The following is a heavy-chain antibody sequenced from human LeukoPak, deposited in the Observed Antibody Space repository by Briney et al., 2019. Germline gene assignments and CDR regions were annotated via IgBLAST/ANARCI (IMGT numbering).Heavy chain of an antibody. CDR1: GFXFSSYE. Sequence: GGSLRLSCAASGFXFSSYEMNWVRXAPGKGLEWVSYISTSGSTIYYADSVKGRFTISRDNAKNSLYLQMNSLRGEDMALYYCARAPKAADGYFENWGQGTLVTVSS. D-gene: IGHD6-13*01. V-gene: IGHV3-48*03. J-gene: IGHJ4*02. CDR2: ISTSGSTI. CDR3: ARAPKAADGYFEN.